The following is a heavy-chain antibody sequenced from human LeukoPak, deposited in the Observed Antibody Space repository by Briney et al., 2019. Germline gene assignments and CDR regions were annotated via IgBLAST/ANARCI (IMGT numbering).Heavy chain of an antibody. CDR2: IKEDGSEK. J-gene: IGHJ4*02. CDR1: GFAFSSYW. V-gene: IGHV3-7*05. D-gene: IGHD6-19*01. Sequence: GGSLRLSCAASGFAFSSYWMSWVRQAPGKGLEWVANIKEDGSEKYYVDSVKGRSTISRDNAKSSLHLQLNSLRAEDTAVYYCASHSRGWYFFDYWGQGTLVTVSS. CDR3: ASHSRGWYFFDY.